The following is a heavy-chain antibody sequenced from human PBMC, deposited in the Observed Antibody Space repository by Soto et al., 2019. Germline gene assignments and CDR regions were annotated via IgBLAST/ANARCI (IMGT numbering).Heavy chain of an antibody. Sequence: QVQLVESGGGVVQPGRSLRLSCAASGFTFSSYGMHWVRQAPGKGLEWVAVIWYDGSNKYYADSVKGRFTISRDNSKNTLYLEMNSLRAEDTAVYYCERDAAGGDHGDHGFYYYYYMDVWGKVTTVTVSS. J-gene: IGHJ6*03. D-gene: IGHD4-17*01. CDR1: GFTFSSYG. CDR2: IWYDGSNK. CDR3: ERDAAGGDHGDHGFYYYYYMDV. V-gene: IGHV3-33*01.